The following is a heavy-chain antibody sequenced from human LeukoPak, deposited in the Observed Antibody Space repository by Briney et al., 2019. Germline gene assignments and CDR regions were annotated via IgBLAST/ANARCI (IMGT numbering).Heavy chain of an antibody. CDR2: IYYSGST. J-gene: IGHJ6*03. Sequence: SETLSLTCTVSGGSISSYYWSWIRQPPGKGLEWIGYIYYSGSTYYNPSLRSRVTISVDTSKNQFSLKLSSVTAADTAVYYCARSSEGRYYYDSSGFSYYYYCMDVWGKGTTVTISS. V-gene: IGHV4-59*01. CDR3: ARSSEGRYYYDSSGFSYYYYCMDV. CDR1: GGSISSYY. D-gene: IGHD3-22*01.